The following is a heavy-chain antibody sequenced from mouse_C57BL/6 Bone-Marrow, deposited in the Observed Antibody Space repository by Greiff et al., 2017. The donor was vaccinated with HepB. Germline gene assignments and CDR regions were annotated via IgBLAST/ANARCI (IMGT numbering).Heavy chain of an antibody. V-gene: IGHV1-74*01. J-gene: IGHJ3*01. D-gene: IGHD6-1*01. Sequence: QVQLQQPGAELVKPWASVKVSFKASGYTFTSYWMHWVKQRPGQGLEWIGRIHPSDSDTNYNQKFKGKATLTVDKSSSTAYMQLSSLTSEDSAVYYCAIPLREAWFAYWGQGTLVTVSA. CDR3: AIPLREAWFAY. CDR2: IHPSDSDT. CDR1: GYTFTSYW.